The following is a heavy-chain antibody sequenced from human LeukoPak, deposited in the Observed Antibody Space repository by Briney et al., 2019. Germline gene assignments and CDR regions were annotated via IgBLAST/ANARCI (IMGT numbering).Heavy chain of an antibody. J-gene: IGHJ5*02. CDR1: GFTFSDFY. D-gene: IGHD3-22*01. CDR3: ASYGSDSSGSKWFDP. Sequence: RGSLRLSCAASGFTFSDFYMSWIRPAPGKRLEWVSYISSGGSSSYSADSLKGRFTISTDNAKSTLYLQMNSLRDEDTAVYYCASYGSDSSGSKWFDPWGQGTLVTVSS. V-gene: IGHV3-11*01. CDR2: ISSGGSSS.